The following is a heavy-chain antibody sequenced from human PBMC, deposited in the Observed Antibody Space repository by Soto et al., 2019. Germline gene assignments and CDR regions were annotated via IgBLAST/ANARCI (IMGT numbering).Heavy chain of an antibody. CDR2: VTPRNGDT. V-gene: IGHV1-8*02. CDR1: GYTFTSYD. J-gene: IGHJ4*02. Sequence: QVQLVQSGAEMKKPGASVKVSCKASGYTFTSYDINWVRQAAGQGPEWMGSVTPRNGDTAFEQKYQCRVTVTSNTTMSTVYMELSNLRSYDTAVYYCARGGSYWARRHYFDSWGQGTLVTVSS. D-gene: IGHD2-8*02. CDR3: ARGGSYWARRHYFDS.